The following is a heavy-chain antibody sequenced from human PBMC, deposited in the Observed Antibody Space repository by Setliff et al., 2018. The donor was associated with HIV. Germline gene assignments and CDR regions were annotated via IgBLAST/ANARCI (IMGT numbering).Heavy chain of an antibody. CDR3: VRSGLERNYYDSSGYLHFSDP. CDR2: IYHTGST. J-gene: IGHJ5*02. V-gene: IGHV4-38-2*02. CDR1: GNSITRDYQ. Sequence: SETLSLTCTVSGNSITRDYQWGWIRQPPGKGLEWIGSIYHTGSTYYNPSLKSRVTMSVDTSKNQFSLKLISVTAADTAVYYCVRSGLERNYYDSSGYLHFSDPWGQGTLVTVSS. D-gene: IGHD3-22*01.